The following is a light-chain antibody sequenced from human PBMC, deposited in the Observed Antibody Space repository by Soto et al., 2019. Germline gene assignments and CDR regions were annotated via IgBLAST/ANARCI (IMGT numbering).Light chain of an antibody. CDR2: GGS. Sequence: EIVLTRSAGTLSLSPGERATLSCRASQSLTNSRLAWYQQTPGQAPKVLIYGGSNRATGIPARFSGNGSGTDFGPPITRLEPEDCPVYYYLRGSSSPRTSGQWNKLEVK. CDR1: QSLTNSR. V-gene: IGKV3-20*01. J-gene: IGKJ2*01. CDR3: LRGSSSPRT.